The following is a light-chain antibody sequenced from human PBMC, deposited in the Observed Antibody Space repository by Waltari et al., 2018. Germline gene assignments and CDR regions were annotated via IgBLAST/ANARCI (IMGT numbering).Light chain of an antibody. CDR2: AAS. J-gene: IGKJ2*01. V-gene: IGKV1-9*01. CDR1: QGISSN. Sequence: IQLTQSPSSLSASVGDRVTITCQASQGISSNLAGYQQKPGKAPELLIFAASTLQSGVPSRFSGSGSGTDFTLTISSLQPEDFATYYCQQLSIYPYTFGQGTKLEIE. CDR3: QQLSIYPYT.